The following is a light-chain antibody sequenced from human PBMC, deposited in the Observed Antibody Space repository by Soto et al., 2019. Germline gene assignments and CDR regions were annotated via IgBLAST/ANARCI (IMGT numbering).Light chain of an antibody. CDR2: AAS. CDR3: LQYKNSPIT. V-gene: IGKV1-17*01. Sequence: DIQVTQSPSALFATGEDKVTITWRASQGIRNDLGWYQQKPGKAPKRLIYAASSLQSGVPSRFSGSGSGTDFTLTISSLQPEDFATYYCLQYKNSPITFGQGTRLEIK. J-gene: IGKJ5*01. CDR1: QGIRND.